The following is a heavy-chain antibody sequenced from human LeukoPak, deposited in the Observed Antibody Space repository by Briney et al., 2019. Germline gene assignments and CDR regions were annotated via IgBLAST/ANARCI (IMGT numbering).Heavy chain of an antibody. D-gene: IGHD5-18*01. V-gene: IGHV1-46*01. J-gene: IGHJ6*02. Sequence: ASVKVSCKASGYTFTSYYMHWVRQAPGQGLEWMGIINPSGGSTSYAQKFQGRVTMTRDTSTSTVYMELSSLRSEDTAVYYCARNSGQLWDETYYYGMDVWGQGTTVTVPS. CDR1: GYTFTSYY. CDR3: ARNSGQLWDETYYYGMDV. CDR2: INPSGGST.